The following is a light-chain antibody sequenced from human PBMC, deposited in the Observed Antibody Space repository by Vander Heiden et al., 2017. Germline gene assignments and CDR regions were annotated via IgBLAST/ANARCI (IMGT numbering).Light chain of an antibody. Sequence: QSPLSQPASVAGAPGPSITISCTGTSSEVGSYNLVSWYQQHPGKAPQLMIYEVSKRPSGVSNRFSGSKSGNTDSLTISGLQAEDEADYYCCSYAGSSTVVFGGGTKLTVL. V-gene: IGLV2-23*02. CDR2: EVS. CDR1: SSEVGSYNL. CDR3: CSYAGSSTVV. J-gene: IGLJ2*01.